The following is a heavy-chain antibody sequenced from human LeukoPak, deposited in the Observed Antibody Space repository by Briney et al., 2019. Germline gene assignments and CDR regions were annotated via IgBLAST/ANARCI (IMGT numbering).Heavy chain of an antibody. CDR1: GFTFSDYY. CDR2: ISSSSSYI. V-gene: IGHV3-11*06. Sequence: QSGGSLILSCPASGFTFSDYYMSWIRQAPGKGLEWVSYISSSSSYINYADSVKGRFTISRDNAKNSLYLQMNSLRAEDTAVYYCARVSYGDSGYFDYWGQGTLVTVSS. J-gene: IGHJ4*02. D-gene: IGHD4-17*01. CDR3: ARVSYGDSGYFDY.